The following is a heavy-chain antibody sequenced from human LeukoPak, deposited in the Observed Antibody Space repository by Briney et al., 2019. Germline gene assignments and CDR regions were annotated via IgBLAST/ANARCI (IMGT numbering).Heavy chain of an antibody. J-gene: IGHJ5*02. CDR3: ARGFISGWGFSYWFDP. Sequence: KPSETLSLTCAVYGGSFSGYYRSWIRQPPGKGLEWIGEINHSGSTNYNPSLKSRVTISVDTSKNQFSLKLSSVTAADTAVYYCARGFISGWGFSYWFDPWGQGTLVTVSS. CDR2: INHSGST. V-gene: IGHV4-34*01. D-gene: IGHD6-19*01. CDR1: GGSFSGYY.